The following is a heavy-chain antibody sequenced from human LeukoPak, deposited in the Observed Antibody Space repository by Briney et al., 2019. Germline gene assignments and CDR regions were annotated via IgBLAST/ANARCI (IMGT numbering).Heavy chain of an antibody. CDR1: GFTFSGYA. CDR3: ARGLRNRSSGTRFDVFDI. CDR2: ISYDGSNK. D-gene: IGHD6-6*01. J-gene: IGHJ3*02. Sequence: GGSLRLSCAASGFTFSGYAMHWVRQAPGKGLEWVAVISYDGSNKYYADSVKGRFTISRDNSKNTLYLQMNSLRAEDTAVYYCARGLRNRSSGTRFDVFDIWGQGTMVTVSS. V-gene: IGHV3-30*04.